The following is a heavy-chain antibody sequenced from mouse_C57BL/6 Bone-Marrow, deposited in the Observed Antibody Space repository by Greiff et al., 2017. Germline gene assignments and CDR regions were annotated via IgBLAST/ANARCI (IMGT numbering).Heavy chain of an antibody. V-gene: IGHV1-9*01. D-gene: IGHD1-1*01. CDR3: ARSRVITTVVADY. J-gene: IGHJ2*01. Sequence: QVQLQQSGAELMKPGASVKLSCKATGYTFTGYWIEWVKQRPGHGLEWIGEILPGSGSTNYNEKFKGKATFTADTSSNTAYMQLSRLATEDSAIYDCARSRVITTVVADYWGQGTTLTVSS. CDR1: GYTFTGYW. CDR2: ILPGSGST.